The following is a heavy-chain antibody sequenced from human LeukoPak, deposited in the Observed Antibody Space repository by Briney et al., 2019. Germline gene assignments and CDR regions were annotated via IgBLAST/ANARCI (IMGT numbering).Heavy chain of an antibody. Sequence: ASVKVSCKASGYTFTSYYMHWVRQAPGQELEWMGIINPSGGSTSYAQKFQGRVTMTRDTSTSTVYMELSSLRSEDTAVYYCARDPLGYCSGGSCRRVYFDYWGQGTLVTVSS. CDR2: INPSGGST. D-gene: IGHD2-15*01. CDR3: ARDPLGYCSGGSCRRVYFDY. CDR1: GYTFTSYY. V-gene: IGHV1-46*01. J-gene: IGHJ4*02.